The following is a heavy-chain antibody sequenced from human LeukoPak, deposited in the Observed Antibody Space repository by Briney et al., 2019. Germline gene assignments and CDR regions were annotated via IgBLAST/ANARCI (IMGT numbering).Heavy chain of an antibody. J-gene: IGHJ5*02. CDR2: INPNSGGT. CDR3: ARCYYDSSGYYGGNWFDP. D-gene: IGHD3-22*01. Sequence: VSVKVSCKASGYTFTGYYMHWVRQAPGQGLEWMGWINPNSGGTNYAQKFQGRVTMTRDTSISTAYMELSRLRSDDTAVYYCARCYYDSSGYYGGNWFDPWGQGTLVTVSS. V-gene: IGHV1-2*02. CDR1: GYTFTGYY.